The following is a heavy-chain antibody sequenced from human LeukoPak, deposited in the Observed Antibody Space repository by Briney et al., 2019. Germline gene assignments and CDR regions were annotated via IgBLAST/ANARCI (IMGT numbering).Heavy chain of an antibody. Sequence: GASVKVSCKASGYTFTGYYMHWVRQAPGQGLEWMGRVNPNSGGTNYAQKFQGRVTMTRDTSISTAYMELSRLRSDDTAVYYRARDRFRAAGTQAEYFQHWGQGTLVTVSS. V-gene: IGHV1-2*06. CDR2: VNPNSGGT. J-gene: IGHJ1*01. CDR1: GYTFTGYY. D-gene: IGHD6-13*01. CDR3: ARDRFRAAGTQAEYFQH.